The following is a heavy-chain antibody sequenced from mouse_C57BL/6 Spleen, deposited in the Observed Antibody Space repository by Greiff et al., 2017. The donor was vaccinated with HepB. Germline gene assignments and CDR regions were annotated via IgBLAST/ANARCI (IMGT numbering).Heavy chain of an antibody. Sequence: EAGGGLVQSGRSLRLSCATSGFTFSDFYMEWVRQAPGKGLEWIAASRNKANDYTTEYSASVKGRFIVSRDTSQSILYLQMNALRAEDTAIYYCARVITTVVATPYWYFDVWGTGTTVTVSS. J-gene: IGHJ1*03. CDR1: GFTFSDFY. CDR3: ARVITTVVATPYWYFDV. V-gene: IGHV7-1*01. D-gene: IGHD1-1*01. CDR2: SRNKANDYTT.